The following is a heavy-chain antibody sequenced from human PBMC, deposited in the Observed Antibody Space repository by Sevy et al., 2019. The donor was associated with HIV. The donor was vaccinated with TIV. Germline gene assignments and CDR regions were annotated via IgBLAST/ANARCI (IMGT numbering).Heavy chain of an antibody. V-gene: IGHV3-48*03. CDR2: ISSSGSTI. Sequence: VGSLRLSCAASGFTFSSYEMNWVRQAPGKGLEWVSYISSSGSTIYYADSVKGRFTISRDNAKNSLYLQMNSLRAEDTAVYYCARDSVGPAVFDYWGQGTLVTVSS. D-gene: IGHD1-26*01. CDR1: GFTFSSYE. J-gene: IGHJ4*02. CDR3: ARDSVGPAVFDY.